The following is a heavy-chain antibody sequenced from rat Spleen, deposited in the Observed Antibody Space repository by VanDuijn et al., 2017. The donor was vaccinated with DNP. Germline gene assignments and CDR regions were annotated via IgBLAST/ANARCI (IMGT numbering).Heavy chain of an antibody. V-gene: IGHV5S10*01. CDR3: VTHPSWFGY. CDR2: ILFDGSRT. J-gene: IGHJ3*01. CDR1: GFNFSDYN. Sequence: EVQLVESGGGLVQPGGSLKLSCAASGFNFSDYNMAWVRQTPKKGLEWVTAILFDGSRTYYRDSVKGRFTIPRDNAKRTQYLQMDSLRSEDTATYYCVTHPSWFGYWGPGTLVTVSS.